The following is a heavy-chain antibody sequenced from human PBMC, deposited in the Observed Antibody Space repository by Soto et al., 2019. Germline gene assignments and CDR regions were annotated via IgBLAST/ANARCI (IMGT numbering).Heavy chain of an antibody. CDR2: IYPGDSDT. CDR3: ARLSGARSPANF. J-gene: IGHJ4*02. V-gene: IGHV5-51*01. CDR1: GYSFTDYW. D-gene: IGHD1-26*01. Sequence: GESLKISCKGSGYSFTDYWIGWVRQMPGKGLEWMGIIYPGDSDTRYNPSFQGRVTISADKSITTAYLQWSSLKASDTAMYFCARLSGARSPANFWGQGTRGTVSS.